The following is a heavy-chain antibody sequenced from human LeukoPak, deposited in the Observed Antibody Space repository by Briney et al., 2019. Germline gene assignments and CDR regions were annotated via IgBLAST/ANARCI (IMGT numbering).Heavy chain of an antibody. Sequence: GGSLRLSCAASGFTFSNYGMHWVRQAPGKGLEWVAVIWYDGSKKYYANSVKGRLTISRDNSKNTLYLQMDSLRAEDTAVYYCARYNSGTIDYWAQGTLVTVSS. V-gene: IGHV3-33*01. CDR1: GFTFSNYG. D-gene: IGHD1-1*01. CDR2: IWYDGSKK. J-gene: IGHJ4*02. CDR3: ARYNSGTIDY.